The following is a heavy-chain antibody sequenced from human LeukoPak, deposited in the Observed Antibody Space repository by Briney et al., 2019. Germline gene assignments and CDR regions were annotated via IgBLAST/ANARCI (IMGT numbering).Heavy chain of an antibody. Sequence: SQTLSLTCTVSGGSLSSYYWSWIRQSPGKGLEWIGHIYSSGSTNYNPSLKSRVTISIDTSKNQFSLKLSSVTAADTALHYCARNYDNSGYTAFGYWGRGTLVTVSS. J-gene: IGHJ4*02. V-gene: IGHV4-59*01. D-gene: IGHD3-22*01. CDR2: IYSSGST. CDR3: ARNYDNSGYTAFGY. CDR1: GGSLSSYY.